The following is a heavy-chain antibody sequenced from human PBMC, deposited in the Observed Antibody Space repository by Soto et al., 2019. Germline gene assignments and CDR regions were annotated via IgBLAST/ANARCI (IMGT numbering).Heavy chain of an antibody. J-gene: IGHJ2*01. Sequence: SVKVSCKASGYTFTSYYMHWVRQAPGQGLEWMGGIIPIFGTVNYAQKFQGRVTITADEFTSTAYMELSSLRSEGTAVYYCARGNHRWLQLWYFDLWGRGTLVTVSS. CDR1: GYTFTSYY. CDR3: ARGNHRWLQLWYFDL. D-gene: IGHD5-12*01. V-gene: IGHV1-69*13. CDR2: IIPIFGTV.